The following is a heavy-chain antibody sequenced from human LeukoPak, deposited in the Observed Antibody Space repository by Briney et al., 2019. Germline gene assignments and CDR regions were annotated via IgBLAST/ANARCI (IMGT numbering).Heavy chain of an antibody. V-gene: IGHV1-3*01. CDR2: LKAGNGDT. D-gene: IGHD2-21*02. CDR3: AREYCGDACYQGGY. Sequence: ASVKVFCKASGYIFTKYVVFWVRQAPGQRPEWMVWLKAGNGDTKYSQNFQDRLTFTRDTSASTVYMELSRLTSEDTALSYRAREYCGDACYQGGYWGQGTLVTGSS. J-gene: IGHJ4*02. CDR1: GYIFTKYV.